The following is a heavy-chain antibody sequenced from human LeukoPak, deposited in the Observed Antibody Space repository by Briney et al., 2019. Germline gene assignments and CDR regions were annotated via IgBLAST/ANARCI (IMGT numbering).Heavy chain of an antibody. CDR2: INSDGSGT. CDR1: EFTFSNYW. V-gene: IGHV3-74*01. D-gene: IGHD2-2*01. J-gene: IGHJ4*02. CDR3: AKGPLRGTAAAIDY. Sequence: GGSLRLSCAASEFTFSNYWIHWVRQAPGKGLVWVSRINSDGSGTNYADSVKGRFTISRDNSNNTLYLQMKSLRAEDTAVYYCAKGPLRGTAAAIDYWGQGTLVTVSS.